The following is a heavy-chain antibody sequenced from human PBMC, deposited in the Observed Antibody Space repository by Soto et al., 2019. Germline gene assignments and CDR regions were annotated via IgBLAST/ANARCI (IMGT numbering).Heavy chain of an antibody. J-gene: IGHJ6*02. Sequence: ASETLSLTCAVYGGSFSGYYWSWIRQPPGKGLEWIGEINHSGSTNYNPSLKSRVTISVDTSKNQFSLKLSSVTAADTAVYYCARATESSSSKHTYGMDVWGQGTTVTVSS. CDR2: INHSGST. D-gene: IGHD6-6*01. V-gene: IGHV4-34*01. CDR1: GGSFSGYY. CDR3: ARATESSSSKHTYGMDV.